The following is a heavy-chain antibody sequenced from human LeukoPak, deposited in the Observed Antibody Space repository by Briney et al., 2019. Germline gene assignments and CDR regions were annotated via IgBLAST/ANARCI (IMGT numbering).Heavy chain of an antibody. V-gene: IGHV1-2*02. CDR3: ARVGNAIAAHDVYDY. CDR2: INPNSGGT. Sequence: ASVKVSCKASGYTFTGYYMHWVRQAPGQGLEWMGWINPNSGGTNYAQKFQGRVTMTRDTSISTAYMELSRLRSDDTAVYYCARVGNAIAAHDVYDYWGQGTLVTVSS. D-gene: IGHD6-6*01. J-gene: IGHJ4*02. CDR1: GYTFTGYY.